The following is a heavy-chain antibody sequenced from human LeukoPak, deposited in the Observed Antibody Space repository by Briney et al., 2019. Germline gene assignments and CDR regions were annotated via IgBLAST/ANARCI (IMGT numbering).Heavy chain of an antibody. V-gene: IGHV3-64*04. CDR3: AKEHRDRDYFDY. J-gene: IGHJ4*02. CDR1: GFTFSSYA. Sequence: GGSLRLSCSASGFTFSSYAMHWVRQAPGKGLEYVSAISGSGGSTYYADSVKGRFTISRDNSKNTLYLQMNSLRAEDTAVYYCAKEHRDRDYFDYWGQGTLVTVSS. CDR2: ISGSGGST. D-gene: IGHD1-14*01.